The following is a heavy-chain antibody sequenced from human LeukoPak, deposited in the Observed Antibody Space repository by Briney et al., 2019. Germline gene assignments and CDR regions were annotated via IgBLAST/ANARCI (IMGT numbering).Heavy chain of an antibody. CDR1: GFTFSNYY. CDR2: IKQDGGNK. J-gene: IGHJ6*02. D-gene: IGHD6-13*01. V-gene: IGHV3-7*04. Sequence: GGSLRLSCAASGFTFSNYYMSWVRQAPGKGLEWVANIKQDGGNKYYVDSVKGRFTISRDNAKHSLYLQMDSLRAEDTAVYYCARLRPYSSSWYAYYGMDVWGQGATVTVSS. CDR3: ARLRPYSSSWYAYYGMDV.